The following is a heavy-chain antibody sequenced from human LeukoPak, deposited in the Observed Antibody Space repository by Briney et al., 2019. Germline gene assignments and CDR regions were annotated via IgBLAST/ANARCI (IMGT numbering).Heavy chain of an antibody. CDR1: GGSISSGGYY. Sequence: PSETLSLTCTVSGGSISSGGYYWSWIRQPPGKGLEWIGEINHSGSANYNPSLKSRVTISVDTSKNQFSLKLSSVTAADTAVYYCAGFSITIFGVVSPYYFDYWGQGTLVTVSS. CDR3: AGFSITIFGVVSPYYFDY. D-gene: IGHD3-3*01. V-gene: IGHV4-39*07. J-gene: IGHJ4*02. CDR2: INHSGSA.